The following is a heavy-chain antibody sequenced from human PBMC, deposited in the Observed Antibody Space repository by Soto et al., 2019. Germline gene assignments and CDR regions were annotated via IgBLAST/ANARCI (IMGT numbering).Heavy chain of an antibody. V-gene: IGHV1-69*06. J-gene: IGHJ4*02. CDR2: IIPIFGTA. CDR3: ARDYYDSSGLRNDY. Sequence: SVKVSCKASGGTFSSYAISWVRQAPGQGLEWMGGIIPIFGTANYAQKFQGRVTITADKSTSTAYMELSSLRSEDTAVYYCARDYYDSSGLRNDYWGQGTLVTVSS. D-gene: IGHD3-22*01. CDR1: GGTFSSYA.